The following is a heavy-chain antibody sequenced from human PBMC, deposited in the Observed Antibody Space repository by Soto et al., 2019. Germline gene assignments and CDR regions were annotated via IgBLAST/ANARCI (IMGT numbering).Heavy chain of an antibody. Sequence: QVQLQQWGAGLLKPSETLSLTCTVYGASFAGYYWTWLRQSPGKGLEWIGEVSHSGIAKYNPSLGRRAPXSXDXXNNPFSLALTSVTAADTAVYYCARYGGTSIWYFDIWGRGTLVSVSS. CDR2: VSHSGIA. CDR1: GASFAGYY. V-gene: IGHV4-34*01. D-gene: IGHD2-15*01. J-gene: IGHJ2*01. CDR3: ARYGGTSIWYFDI.